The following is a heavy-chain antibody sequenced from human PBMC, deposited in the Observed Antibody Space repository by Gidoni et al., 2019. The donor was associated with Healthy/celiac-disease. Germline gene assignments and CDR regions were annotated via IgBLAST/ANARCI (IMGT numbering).Heavy chain of an antibody. CDR1: GYTFTSYD. CDR3: ARDVGYDILTGRTYYYYGMDV. CDR2: MNPNSGNT. V-gene: IGHV1-8*01. D-gene: IGHD3-9*01. J-gene: IGHJ6*02. Sequence: QVQLVQSGAEVKKPGASVKVSCKASGYTFTSYDINWVRQATGQGLEWMGWMNPNSGNTGYAQKFQGRVTMTRNTSISTAYMELSSLRSEDTAVYYCARDVGYDILTGRTYYYYGMDVWGQGTTVTVSS.